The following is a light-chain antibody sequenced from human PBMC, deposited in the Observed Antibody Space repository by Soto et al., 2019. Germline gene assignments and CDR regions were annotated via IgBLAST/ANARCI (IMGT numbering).Light chain of an antibody. Sequence: DIQLTQSPSFLSASVGDRVTITCRASQGISSYLAWYQQKPGKAPKLLIYAASTLQSGVPSRFSGSGSGTEFTLTISSPQPEDFATYYCQQLNSYPTWTFGQGTKVEIK. J-gene: IGKJ1*01. V-gene: IGKV1-9*01. CDR3: QQLNSYPTWT. CDR1: QGISSY. CDR2: AAS.